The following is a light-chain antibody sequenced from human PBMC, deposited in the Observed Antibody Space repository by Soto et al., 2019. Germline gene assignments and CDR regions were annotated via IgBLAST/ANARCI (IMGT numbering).Light chain of an antibody. CDR3: CSYTSSTMSLV. CDR2: EGT. CDR1: TSDVGGYNL. Sequence: QSVLTQPASVSGSPGQSITISCSGTTSDVGGYNLVSWYQQHTAKAPKLLIYEGTQRPSGVSSRFSGSKSGNTASLTISGLQAEDEADYYCCSYTSSTMSLVFGSGTKVTVL. V-gene: IGLV2-14*02. J-gene: IGLJ1*01.